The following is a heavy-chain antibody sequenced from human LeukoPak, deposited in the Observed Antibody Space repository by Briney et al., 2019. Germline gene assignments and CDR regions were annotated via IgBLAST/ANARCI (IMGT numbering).Heavy chain of an antibody. D-gene: IGHD3-10*01. Sequence: ASVKVSCKASGYTFSDHHILWVRQAPGQGLEWMGWIHPNGHDTKYAQKFQGRMTLTTDTSITTAYMELNWVTSDDTAVYYCSAHYGPGPVWGQGTLITAS. CDR2: IHPNGHDT. CDR1: GYTFSDHH. V-gene: IGHV1-2*02. J-gene: IGHJ1*01. CDR3: SAHYGPGPV.